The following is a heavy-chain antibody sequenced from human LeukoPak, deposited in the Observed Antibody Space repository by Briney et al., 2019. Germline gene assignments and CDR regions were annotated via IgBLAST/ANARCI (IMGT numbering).Heavy chain of an antibody. CDR1: GFTFSNYW. D-gene: IGHD2-2*01. CDR3: AKDTAVPGNFVWWNKWFDP. Sequence: GGSLRLSCEGSGFTFSNYWMTWVRQAPGKGLEWVSSFSVSSGSAYYADSVKGRFTISRDNSKNTLFLQMNSLIAEDTAVYYCAKDTAVPGNFVWWNKWFDPWGQGSRVTVSS. V-gene: IGHV3-23*01. CDR2: FSVSSGSA. J-gene: IGHJ5*02.